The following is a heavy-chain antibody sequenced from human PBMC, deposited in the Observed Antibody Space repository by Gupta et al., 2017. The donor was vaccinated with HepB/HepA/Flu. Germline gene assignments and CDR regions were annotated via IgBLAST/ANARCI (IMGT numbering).Heavy chain of an antibody. V-gene: IGHV3-23*01. Sequence: EGQLLESGGGMVQPGGWLRLSCAVPGLTLSNYAMSWVRQAPGKGLDGVSSISISGVNTYYADSVKGRFTISRDTSENTLYLQMNSLRAEDTAVYYCAKDRGGAVAGNWFDPWGQGTLVTVSS. J-gene: IGHJ5*02. CDR3: AKDRGGAVAGNWFDP. CDR1: GLTLSNYA. CDR2: ISISGVNT. D-gene: IGHD6-19*01.